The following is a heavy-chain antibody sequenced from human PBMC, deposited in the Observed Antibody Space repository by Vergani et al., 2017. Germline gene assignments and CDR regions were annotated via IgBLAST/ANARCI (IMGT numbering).Heavy chain of an antibody. CDR1: GYTFTGYY. V-gene: IGHV1-2*02. D-gene: IGHD5-12*01. J-gene: IGHJ6*02. CDR2: INPNSGGT. Sequence: QVQLVQSGAEVKKPGASVKVSCKASGYTFTGYYMHWVRQAPGQGLEWMGWINPNSGGTNYAQKFQGRVTMTRDTSISTAYMELSRLRSDDTAVYYCARDGFIVATTSQYYYYGMDVWGQGTTVTVSS. CDR3: ARDGFIVATTSQYYYYGMDV.